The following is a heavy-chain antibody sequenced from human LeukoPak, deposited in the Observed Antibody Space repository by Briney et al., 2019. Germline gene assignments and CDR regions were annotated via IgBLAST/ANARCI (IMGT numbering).Heavy chain of an antibody. D-gene: IGHD1-26*01. J-gene: IGHJ4*02. V-gene: IGHV1-2*02. CDR1: GYTFTGYY. CDR3: ARAASRGELHFDY. Sequence: ASVKVSCTASGYTFTGYYMHWVRQAPGQGLEWMGWINPNSGGTNYTQKFQGRVTMTRDTSISTASRELGRLGSDDAGVYYCARAASRGELHFDYWGEGTLVTVSS. CDR2: INPNSGGT.